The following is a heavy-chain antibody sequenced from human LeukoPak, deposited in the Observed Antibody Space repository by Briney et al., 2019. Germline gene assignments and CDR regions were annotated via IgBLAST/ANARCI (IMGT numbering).Heavy chain of an antibody. V-gene: IGHV3-7*01. CDR3: ARENGGLIAAAGTAIAVAGTPFDS. D-gene: IGHD6-19*01. Sequence: GGPLRLSCAASGFTFSSFWMSWVRQAPGKGLEWVANIQKDGSEKYYVDSVKGRFTISRDNARNSQYLQMNSLRAEDTAVYYCARENGGLIAAAGTAIAVAGTPFDSWGQGTLVTVSS. CDR1: GFTFSSFW. CDR2: IQKDGSEK. J-gene: IGHJ4*02.